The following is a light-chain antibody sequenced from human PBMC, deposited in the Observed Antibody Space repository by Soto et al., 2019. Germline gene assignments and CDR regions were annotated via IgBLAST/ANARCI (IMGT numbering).Light chain of an antibody. J-gene: IGKJ2*01. Sequence: EIVMTQSPATLSVSPGERATLSCRVSQNVSSNLAWYQQKPGQAPRLLIFGASTRATGIPARFSGSGSGTEFTLTISSLQSEDFALYYCQQYNEWPPGTFGQGTKLEIK. V-gene: IGKV3-15*01. CDR3: QQYNEWPPGT. CDR2: GAS. CDR1: QNVSSN.